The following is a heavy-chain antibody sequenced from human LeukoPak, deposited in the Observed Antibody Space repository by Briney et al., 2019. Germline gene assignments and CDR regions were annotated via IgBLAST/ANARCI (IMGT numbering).Heavy chain of an antibody. Sequence: SVKVSCKASGGTFSSYAISWVRQAPGQGLEWMGEIIPIFGTANYAQKFQGRVTITADESTGTAYMELSSLRSEDTAVYYCASSSLWFGELSWFDPWGQGTLVTVSS. V-gene: IGHV1-69*13. CDR2: IIPIFGTA. CDR3: ASSSLWFGELSWFDP. CDR1: GGTFSSYA. D-gene: IGHD3-10*01. J-gene: IGHJ5*02.